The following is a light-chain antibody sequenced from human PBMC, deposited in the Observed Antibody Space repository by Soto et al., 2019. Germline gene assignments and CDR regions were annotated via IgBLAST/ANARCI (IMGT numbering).Light chain of an antibody. CDR1: SSDVGGYNY. CDR3: CSYAGSYPGV. V-gene: IGLV2-11*01. CDR2: DVS. Sequence: QSVLTQPRSVSGSPGQSVTISCTGTSSDVGGYNYVSWYQQHPGKAPKLMIYDVSKRPSGVPDRFSGSKSGNTASLTISGLRGGVGADYYSCSYAGSYPGVFAGGTTLTVL. J-gene: IGLJ3*02.